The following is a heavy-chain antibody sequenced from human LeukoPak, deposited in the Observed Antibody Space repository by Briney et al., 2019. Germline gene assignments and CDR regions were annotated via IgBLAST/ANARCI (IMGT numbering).Heavy chain of an antibody. Sequence: PSETLSLTCTVSGGSISSYYWSWIRQPAGKGLKWIGRIYSTGSTNYNPSLKSRVTMSVDTSKNQFSLKLSSVTAADTAVYYCARDPLGLPADWGQGTLVTVSS. CDR2: IYSTGST. V-gene: IGHV4-4*07. J-gene: IGHJ4*02. CDR1: GGSISSYY. CDR3: ARDPLGLPAD. D-gene: IGHD2-2*01.